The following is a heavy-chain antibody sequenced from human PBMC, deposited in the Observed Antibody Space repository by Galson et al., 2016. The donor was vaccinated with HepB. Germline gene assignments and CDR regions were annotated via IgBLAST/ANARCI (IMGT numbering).Heavy chain of an antibody. CDR1: GFRFSNYG. Sequence: SLRLSCAASGFRFSNYGMHWVRQAPGKGLEWVAVISYDGSKTYYADSVKGRFTISRDFSKNTLYPQMNTLRPGDTGVYYCAKDPLLYSPHWFYFDYWGQGTLVTVSS. CDR2: ISYDGSKT. J-gene: IGHJ4*02. CDR3: AKDPLLYSPHWFYFDY. D-gene: IGHD3-9*01. V-gene: IGHV3-30*18.